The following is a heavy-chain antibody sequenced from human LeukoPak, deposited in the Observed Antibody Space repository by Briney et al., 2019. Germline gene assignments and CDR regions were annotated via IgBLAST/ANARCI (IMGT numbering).Heavy chain of an antibody. CDR2: ISSSSSYI. CDR3: ARDHIARGSGEPFDY. CDR1: GFTFSSYS. V-gene: IGHV3-21*01. D-gene: IGHD2-15*01. Sequence: GGSLRLSCAASGFTFSSYSMNWVRQAPGKGLEWVSSISSSSSYIYYADSVKGRFTISRGNAKNSLYLQMNSLRAEDTAVYYCARDHIARGSGEPFDYWGQGTLVTVSS. J-gene: IGHJ4*02.